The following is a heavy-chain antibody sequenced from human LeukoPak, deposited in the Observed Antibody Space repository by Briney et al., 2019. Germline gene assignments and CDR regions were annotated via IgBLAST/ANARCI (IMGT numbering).Heavy chain of an antibody. Sequence: PGGSLRLSCVASGFTFTDYFMSWVRQAPGKGLEWVASIKHNGGEKYYVDPVKGRFTISRDNAKNSLYLEMSSLRVEDTAVYYCARDRGWRSSGYYLYHFDYWGQGTLVTFAS. CDR2: IKHNGGEK. D-gene: IGHD3-22*01. V-gene: IGHV3-7*01. CDR3: ARDRGWRSSGYYLYHFDY. CDR1: GFTFTDYF. J-gene: IGHJ4*02.